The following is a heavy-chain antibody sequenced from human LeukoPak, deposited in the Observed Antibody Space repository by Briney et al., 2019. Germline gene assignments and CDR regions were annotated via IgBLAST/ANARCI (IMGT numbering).Heavy chain of an antibody. Sequence: GRSLRLSCEASGCTFSSYGMHWVRQAPGKGLEWVAVIWYDGSNKYYADSVKGRFTISRDNSKNTLYLQMNSLRAEDTAVYYCARDAAFPQYYYGSGSYYPDYWGQGTLVTVSS. V-gene: IGHV3-33*01. CDR3: ARDAAFPQYYYGSGSYYPDY. J-gene: IGHJ4*02. CDR2: IWYDGSNK. D-gene: IGHD3-10*01. CDR1: GCTFSSYG.